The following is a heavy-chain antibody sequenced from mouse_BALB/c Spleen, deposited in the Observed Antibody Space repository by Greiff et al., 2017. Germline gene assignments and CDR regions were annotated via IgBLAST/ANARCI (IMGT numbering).Heavy chain of an antibody. V-gene: IGHV1-7*01. CDR1: GYTFTSYW. J-gene: IGHJ2*01. CDR2: INPSTGYT. Sequence: QVQLQQSGAELAKPGASVKMSCKASGYTFTSYWMHWVKQRPGQGLEWIGYINPSTGYTEYNQKFKDKATLTADKSSSTAYMQLSSLTSEDSAVYYCARPLYYGSSRDYFDYWGQGTTLTVSS. D-gene: IGHD1-1*01. CDR3: ARPLYYGSSRDYFDY.